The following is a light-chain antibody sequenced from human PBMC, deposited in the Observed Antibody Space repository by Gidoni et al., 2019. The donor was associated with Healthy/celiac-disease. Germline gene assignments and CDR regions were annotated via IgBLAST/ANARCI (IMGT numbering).Light chain of an antibody. CDR3: QSADSSGTWV. CDR2: KDS. V-gene: IGLV3-25*03. Sequence: SYELTQPPSVSVSPGQTARITCSGDALPKQYAYWYQQKPGQAPVLVIYKDSERPSGIPERFSGSSSGKTVTLTISGVQAEDEADDYCQSADSSGTWVFGGGTKLTVL. J-gene: IGLJ3*02. CDR1: ALPKQY.